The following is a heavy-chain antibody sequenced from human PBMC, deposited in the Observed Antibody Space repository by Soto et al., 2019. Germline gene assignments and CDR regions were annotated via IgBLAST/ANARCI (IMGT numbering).Heavy chain of an antibody. CDR3: AKDQASGQGSFDS. CDR1: GFTFNIYG. J-gene: IGHJ4*02. CDR2: ISYDGSNQ. V-gene: IGHV3-30*18. Sequence: GALRLSCAASGFTFNIYGMHWVRQAPDKGLEWVALISYDGSNQYYADSVKGRFTISRDNSKSTLFLQMNSLRADDTAAYYCAKDQASGQGSFDSWGQGTLVTVSS.